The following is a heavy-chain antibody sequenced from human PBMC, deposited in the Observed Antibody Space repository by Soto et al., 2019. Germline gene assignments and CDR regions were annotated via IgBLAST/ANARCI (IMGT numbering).Heavy chain of an antibody. CDR1: GFTFSSYG. CDR3: ANPHYYYDSSGDLFDY. D-gene: IGHD3-22*01. Sequence: GGSLRLSCAASGFTFSSYGMHWVRQAPGKGLEWVAVISYDGSNKYYADSVKGRFTISRDNSKNTLYLQMNSLRAEDTAVYYCANPHYYYDSSGDLFDYWGQGTLVTVSS. J-gene: IGHJ4*02. V-gene: IGHV3-30*18. CDR2: ISYDGSNK.